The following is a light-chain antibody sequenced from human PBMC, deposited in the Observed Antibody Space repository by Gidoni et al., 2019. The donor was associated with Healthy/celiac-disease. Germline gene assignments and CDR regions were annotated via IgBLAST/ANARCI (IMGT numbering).Light chain of an antibody. V-gene: IGLV1-51*01. J-gene: IGLJ2*01. CDR2: DNN. Sequence: QSVLTQPPSVSAAPGQKVTISCSGSSSNIGNNYVSWYQQLPGTAPKLLIYDNNKRPSGIPDRFSGPKSGTSATLGMNGLQTGDEADYYCGTWDSSLSVVVFGGGTKLTVL. CDR3: GTWDSSLSVVV. CDR1: SSNIGNNY.